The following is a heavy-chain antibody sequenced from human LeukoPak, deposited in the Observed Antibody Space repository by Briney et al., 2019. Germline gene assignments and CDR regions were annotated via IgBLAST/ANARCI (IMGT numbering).Heavy chain of an antibody. J-gene: IGHJ5*02. Sequence: PSETLSLTCTVSGGSISSSNYYWGWIRQPPGKGLEWIGCSYYGGSTYYNPSLKSRVTISVDTSKNQFSLKLSSVTAADTAVYYCARRHTIGSGSYFFNWFDPWGQGTLVTVSS. CDR2: SYYGGST. CDR3: ARRHTIGSGSYFFNWFDP. V-gene: IGHV4-39*01. D-gene: IGHD1-26*01. CDR1: GGSISSSNYY.